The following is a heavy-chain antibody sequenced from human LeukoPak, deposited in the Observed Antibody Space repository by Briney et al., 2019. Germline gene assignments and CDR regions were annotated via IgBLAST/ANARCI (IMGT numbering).Heavy chain of an antibody. D-gene: IGHD3-22*01. CDR1: GFIFSDYA. Sequence: GGSLRLSCVASGFIFSDYAMHWVRQAPDKGLHWVAVISFDGKFKYHADSVKGRFTISRDSSKNTLYLQMNGLRPDESGVYYCARDMIKGPPDFLDYWGQGTLVTVSS. V-gene: IGHV3-30*04. CDR2: ISFDGKFK. J-gene: IGHJ4*02. CDR3: ARDMIKGPPDFLDY.